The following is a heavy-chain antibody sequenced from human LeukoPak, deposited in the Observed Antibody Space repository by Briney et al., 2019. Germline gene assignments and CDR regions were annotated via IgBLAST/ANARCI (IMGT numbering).Heavy chain of an antibody. Sequence: ASVKVSCKASGYTFTSHAMHWVRQAPGQRLEWMGWINAGNGNTKYSQKFQGRVTITRDTSASTAYMELSSLRSEDTAVYYCASLSEDIVVVPAAMEGDYYYYYGMDVWGQGTTVTVSS. CDR1: GYTFTSHA. CDR3: ASLSEDIVVVPAAMEGDYYYYYGMDV. J-gene: IGHJ6*02. D-gene: IGHD2-2*01. V-gene: IGHV1-3*01. CDR2: INAGNGNT.